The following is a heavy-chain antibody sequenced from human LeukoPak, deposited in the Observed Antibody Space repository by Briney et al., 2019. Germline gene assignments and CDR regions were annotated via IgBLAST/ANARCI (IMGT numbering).Heavy chain of an antibody. Sequence: SETLSLTCAVYGGSFSGYYWSWIRQPPGKGLEWIGEINHSGSTNYNPSLKSRVTISVDTSKNQFSLKLSSVTAADTAVYYCARGRSNNQSKYRNTYYFDYRGQGTLVTVSS. V-gene: IGHV4-34*01. CDR3: ARGRSNNQSKYRNTYYFDY. CDR1: GGSFSGYY. J-gene: IGHJ4*02. D-gene: IGHD2/OR15-2a*01. CDR2: INHSGST.